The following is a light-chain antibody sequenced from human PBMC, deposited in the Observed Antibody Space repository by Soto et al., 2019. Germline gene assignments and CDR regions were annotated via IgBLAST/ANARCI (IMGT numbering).Light chain of an antibody. CDR1: QSVPSNY. CDR3: QQYGNLPLT. V-gene: IGKV3-20*01. CDR2: AAS. Sequence: EIVLTQSPGTLSLPRGDRATVSCRASQSVPSNYLAWYQHKAGQAPRLLIYAASSRATGIPDRFSGSASGTDFTLTISRLEPEDFEVYYCQQYGNLPLTFGGGTKVDIK. J-gene: IGKJ4*01.